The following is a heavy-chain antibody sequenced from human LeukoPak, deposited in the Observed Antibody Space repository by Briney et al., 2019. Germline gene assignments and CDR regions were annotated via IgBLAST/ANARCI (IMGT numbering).Heavy chain of an antibody. CDR3: ARAPYTSGFYFFDP. CDR2: VYYSGST. V-gene: IGHV4-59*13. D-gene: IGHD3-22*01. J-gene: IGHJ5*02. CDR1: GGSISSYY. Sequence: PSETLSLTCTVSGGSISSYYWSWIQQPPGKGLEWIGYVYYSGSTTYNPSLKSRVTISVDTSKNQFSLKLSSVTAADTAVYYCARAPYTSGFYFFDPWGQGTLVTVSS.